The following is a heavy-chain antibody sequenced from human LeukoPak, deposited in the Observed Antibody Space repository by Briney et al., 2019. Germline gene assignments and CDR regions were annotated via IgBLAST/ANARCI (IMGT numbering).Heavy chain of an antibody. CDR1: GGTFSSYA. V-gene: IGHV1-69*06. D-gene: IGHD6-19*01. Sequence: SVKVSCKASGGTFSSYAISWVRQAPGQGLEWMGGIIPIFGTADYAQKFQGRVTITADKSTSTAYMELSSLRSEDTAVYYCARVLAVAGMVDYYYYYMDVWGKGTTVTVSS. J-gene: IGHJ6*03. CDR3: ARVLAVAGMVDYYYYYMDV. CDR2: IIPIFGTA.